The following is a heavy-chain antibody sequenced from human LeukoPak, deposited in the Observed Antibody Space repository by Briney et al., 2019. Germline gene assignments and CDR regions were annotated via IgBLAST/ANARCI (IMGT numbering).Heavy chain of an antibody. CDR1: GFTFSDYA. J-gene: IGHJ3*02. CDR3: ARVNGGWYFGFSAFDI. V-gene: IGHV3-30-3*01. CDR2: ISKDGSDK. D-gene: IGHD6-19*01. Sequence: GGSLRLSCAASGFTFSDYAMHWVRQAPGKGLEWVAVISKDGSDKYYPGSVRGRFTISRDNSKNTLYLQMNSLRAEDTAVYYCARVNGGWYFGFSAFDIWGQGTMVTVSS.